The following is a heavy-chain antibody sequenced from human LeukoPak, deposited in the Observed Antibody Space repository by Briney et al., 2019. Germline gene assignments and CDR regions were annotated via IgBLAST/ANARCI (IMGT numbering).Heavy chain of an antibody. Sequence: PGGSLRLSCAASGFTFSSYATSWVRQAPGKGLEWVSAISGSGGSTYYADSVKGRFTISRGNSKNTLYLQMNSLRAEDTAVYYCAKAAYDILTGCDYWGQGTLVTVSS. CDR3: AKAAYDILTGCDY. CDR2: ISGSGGST. D-gene: IGHD3-9*01. CDR1: GFTFSSYA. J-gene: IGHJ4*02. V-gene: IGHV3-23*01.